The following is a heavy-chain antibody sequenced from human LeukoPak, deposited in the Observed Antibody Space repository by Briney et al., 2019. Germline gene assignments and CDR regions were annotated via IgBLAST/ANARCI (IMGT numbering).Heavy chain of an antibody. J-gene: IGHJ5*02. CDR2: IYSDGVT. Sequence: GGSLRLSCAASGFTFSNAWMSWVRQAPGKGLAWVSLIYSDGVTQYADSVKGRFTISRDNSKNTLYLQMNSLRDEDTAVYFCARDRAEGKTWVEFDPWGQGTLVTVSS. CDR1: GFTFSNAW. CDR3: ARDRAEGKTWVEFDP. V-gene: IGHV3-66*02.